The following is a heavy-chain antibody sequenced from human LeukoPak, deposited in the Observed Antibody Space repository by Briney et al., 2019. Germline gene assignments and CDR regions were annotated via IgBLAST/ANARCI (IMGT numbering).Heavy chain of an antibody. CDR2: INANNGNT. CDR3: ARLYYDILTGTPGDY. Sequence: ASVKVSCKASGYTFTGYGITWVRQAPGQGLEWMGWINANNGNTNYAQNLQGRVTMTRDTSTSTAYMELSSLRSEDTAVYYCARLYYDILTGTPGDYWGQGTLVTVSS. V-gene: IGHV1-18*01. CDR1: GYTFTGYG. D-gene: IGHD3-9*01. J-gene: IGHJ4*02.